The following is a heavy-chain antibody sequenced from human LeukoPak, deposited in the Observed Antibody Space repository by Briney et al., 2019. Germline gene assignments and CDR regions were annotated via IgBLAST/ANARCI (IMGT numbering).Heavy chain of an antibody. D-gene: IGHD4-23*01. V-gene: IGHV3-7*01. J-gene: IGHJ5*02. Sequence: GGSLRLSCAASGFTFNNYWMSWVRQAPGKGLEWVANINQDGSEKHYVDSVRGRFTISRDNAKNSLYLQMNSLRAEDTAVYYCARDRFRYGGTRGVGWFDPWGQGTLVTVSS. CDR2: INQDGSEK. CDR1: GFTFNNYW. CDR3: ARDRFRYGGTRGVGWFDP.